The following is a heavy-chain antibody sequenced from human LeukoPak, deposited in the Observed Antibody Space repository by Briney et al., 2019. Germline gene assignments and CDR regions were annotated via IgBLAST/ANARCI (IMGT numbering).Heavy chain of an antibody. CDR2: ISSSSSTI. Sequence: GGSLRLSCAASGFTFSSYSMNWVRQAPGKGLEWVSYISSSSSTIDYADSVKGRSTISRDNSKNTLYLQMNSLRAEDTAVYYCAKVARLDYDFWSGYLDYWGQGTLVTVSS. CDR1: GFTFSSYS. D-gene: IGHD3-3*01. V-gene: IGHV3-48*01. J-gene: IGHJ4*02. CDR3: AKVARLDYDFWSGYLDY.